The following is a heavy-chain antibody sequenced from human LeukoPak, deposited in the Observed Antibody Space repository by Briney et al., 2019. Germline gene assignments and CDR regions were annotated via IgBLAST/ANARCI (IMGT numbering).Heavy chain of an antibody. D-gene: IGHD2-8*01. Sequence: ASVKVSCKASGYTFTNYGISWVRQAPGQGLEWMGRISVYNVNTYYAQKLQGRVTMTTDTSTNTAYMELRSLRSDDTAVYYCARNGNWFDPWGQGTLVTVSS. V-gene: IGHV1-18*01. CDR1: GYTFTNYG. J-gene: IGHJ5*02. CDR2: ISVYNVNT. CDR3: ARNGNWFDP.